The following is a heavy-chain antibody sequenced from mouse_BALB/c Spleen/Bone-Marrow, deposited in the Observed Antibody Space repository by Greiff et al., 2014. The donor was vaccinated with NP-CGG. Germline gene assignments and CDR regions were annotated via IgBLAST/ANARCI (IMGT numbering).Heavy chain of an antibody. CDR3: ARSYYDGSSFAY. CDR1: GYTFTSYR. Sequence: VKLMESGAELAKPGASVKMSCEASGYTFTSYRMHWVKQRPGQGLEWIGYINPSTGYTEYNQKFKDKATLTADKSSSTAYMQLSSLTSEDSAVDYCARSYYDGSSFAYWGQGTLVTVSA. J-gene: IGHJ3*01. CDR2: INPSTGYT. D-gene: IGHD1-1*01. V-gene: IGHV1-4*01.